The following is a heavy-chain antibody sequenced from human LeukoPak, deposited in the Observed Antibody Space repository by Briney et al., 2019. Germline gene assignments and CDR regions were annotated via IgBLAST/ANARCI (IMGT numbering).Heavy chain of an antibody. Sequence: SETLSLTCTVSGGSISSYYWSWIRQPPGKGLEWIGYISYSGINNYNPSLKSRVTISVDTSKNHFSLKLTSVTAPDTAVYYCARDVRRRDGYNYAEVWGQGTLVTVSS. V-gene: IGHV4-59*01. D-gene: IGHD5-24*01. CDR1: GGSISSYY. CDR2: ISYSGIN. J-gene: IGHJ4*02. CDR3: ARDVRRRDGYNYAEV.